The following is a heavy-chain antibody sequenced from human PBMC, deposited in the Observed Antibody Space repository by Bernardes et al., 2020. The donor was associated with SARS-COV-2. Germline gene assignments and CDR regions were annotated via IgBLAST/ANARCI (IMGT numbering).Heavy chain of an antibody. Sequence: SATLRLTCTVSGASMKIGDKYWSWMRQSNGKGLEWIGHIHDTGTTYYNESLSGRLTISIDPSKNQFSLRLTAVTAADTAVYFCARVYRGIFDYFYYYVLDVWGQGTTVIVSS. CDR3: ARVYRGIFDYFYYYVLDV. D-gene: IGHD3-3*02. V-gene: IGHV4-30-4*01. J-gene: IGHJ6*02. CDR1: GASMKIGDKY. CDR2: IHDTGTT.